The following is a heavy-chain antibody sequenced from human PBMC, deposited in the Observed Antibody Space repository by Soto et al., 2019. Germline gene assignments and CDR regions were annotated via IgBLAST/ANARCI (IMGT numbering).Heavy chain of an antibody. J-gene: IGHJ6*03. CDR1: GYTFTSYG. CDR2: ISAYNGNT. Sequence: ASVKFSCKASGYTFTSYGISWVRQAPGQGLEWMGWISAYNGNTNYAQKLQGRVTMTTDTSTSTAYMELRSLRSDDTAVYYCARRSAENTPYYDFWSGYYGSYYYYYMDVWGKGTTVTVSS. CDR3: ARRSAENTPYYDFWSGYYGSYYYYYMDV. D-gene: IGHD3-3*01. V-gene: IGHV1-18*01.